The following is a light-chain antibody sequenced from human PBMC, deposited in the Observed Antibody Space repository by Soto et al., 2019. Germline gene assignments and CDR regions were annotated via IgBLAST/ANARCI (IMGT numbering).Light chain of an antibody. Sequence: EIVMSQAPATVSMSPGERATLSCRASQSVKNNVAWYQQKPGQAPRLLIYAASTRATDIPTRFSGRGSGTDFTLTISSLEPEDFAVYYCQQRRDWITFGQGTRLEI. J-gene: IGKJ5*01. V-gene: IGKV3-11*01. CDR3: QQRRDWIT. CDR1: QSVKNN. CDR2: AAS.